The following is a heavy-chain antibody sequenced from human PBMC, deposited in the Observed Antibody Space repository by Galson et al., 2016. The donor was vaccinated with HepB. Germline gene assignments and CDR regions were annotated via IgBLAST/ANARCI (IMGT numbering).Heavy chain of an antibody. D-gene: IGHD5-24*01. CDR2: ISFDGEKK. Sequence: SLRLSCAASGLTLRHFAMHWVRQAPGKGLEWLAVISFDGEKKVYADSVKGRFTISRDNAKNTLYLQMNSLRAEDTAVYYRARDGDAYNFDYWGQGTLVTVSS. J-gene: IGHJ4*02. CDR3: ARDGDAYNFDY. CDR1: GLTLRHFA. V-gene: IGHV3-30*04.